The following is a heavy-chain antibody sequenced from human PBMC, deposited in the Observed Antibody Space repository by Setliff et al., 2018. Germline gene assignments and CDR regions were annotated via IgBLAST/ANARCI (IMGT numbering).Heavy chain of an antibody. CDR1: GGSISSSSYY. J-gene: IGHJ6*02. Sequence: SETLSLTCTVSGGSISSSSYYWGWIRQPPGKVLEWIGSIYYSGSTYYNPSLKSRVTISVDTSKNQFSLKLSSVTAADTAVYYCARVLAAAGYYYYGMDVWGQGTTVTVSS. CDR2: IYYSGST. V-gene: IGHV4-39*07. D-gene: IGHD6-13*01. CDR3: ARVLAAAGYYYYGMDV.